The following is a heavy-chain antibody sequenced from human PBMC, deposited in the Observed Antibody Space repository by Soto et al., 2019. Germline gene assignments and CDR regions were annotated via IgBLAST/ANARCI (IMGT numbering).Heavy chain of an antibody. D-gene: IGHD4-17*01. Sequence: QVQLVESGGGLVKPGGSLRLSCAASGFTFNDDYMGWIRQAPGKGLEWVSFISSSLTYVKYADSVKGRFTISRDNAKDALSLQMNSLRAEDTAVYYCVRSRWLYAIDSWGHGLLVTVSS. CDR2: ISSSLTYV. CDR1: GFTFNDDY. J-gene: IGHJ5*01. V-gene: IGHV3-11*05. CDR3: VRSRWLYAIDS.